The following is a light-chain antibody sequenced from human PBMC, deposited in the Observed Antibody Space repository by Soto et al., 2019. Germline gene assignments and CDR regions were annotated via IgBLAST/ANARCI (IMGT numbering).Light chain of an antibody. CDR1: QSVSSSY. J-gene: IGKJ4*01. Sequence: EIVLTQSPGTLSLSPGESATLSCRASQSVSSSYLAWYQQKPGQTPRLLIYDTSNRATGIPARFSGSGSGTEFTLNISSLHSEDFAVYYCQQYNNWPRSLTCGGGTKVDIK. V-gene: IGKV3-15*01. CDR3: QQYNNWPRSLT. CDR2: DTS.